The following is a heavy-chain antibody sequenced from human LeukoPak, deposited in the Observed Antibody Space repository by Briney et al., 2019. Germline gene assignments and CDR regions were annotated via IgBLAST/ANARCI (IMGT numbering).Heavy chain of an antibody. CDR3: AKGVHRSYYGSGSSNLFDY. CDR1: GFTFRSHW. D-gene: IGHD3-10*01. J-gene: IGHJ4*02. Sequence: PGGSLRLSCAASGFTFRSHWMNWVRQAPGKGLEWVAVISYDGSNKYYADSVKGRFTISRDNSKNTLYLQMSSLRAEDTAVYYCAKGVHRSYYGSGSSNLFDYWGQGTLVTVSS. CDR2: ISYDGSNK. V-gene: IGHV3-30*18.